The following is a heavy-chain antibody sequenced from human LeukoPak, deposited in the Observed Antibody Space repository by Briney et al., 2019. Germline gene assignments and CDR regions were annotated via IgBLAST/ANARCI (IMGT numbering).Heavy chain of an antibody. J-gene: IGHJ4*02. CDR3: AKDVYGDYGGLDY. CDR2: IRGSDGST. D-gene: IGHD4-17*01. Sequence: GGSLGLSCAASGFPFITYAMSWVRQAPGKGLEWVSSIRGSDGSTYYADSVKGRFAISRDNSKNTLYLQMNSLRAEDTAVYYCAKDVYGDYGGLDYWGQGTLVTVSS. CDR1: GFPFITYA. V-gene: IGHV3-23*01.